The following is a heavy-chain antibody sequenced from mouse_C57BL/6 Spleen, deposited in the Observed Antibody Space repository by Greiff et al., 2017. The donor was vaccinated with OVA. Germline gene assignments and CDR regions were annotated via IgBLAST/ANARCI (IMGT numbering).Heavy chain of an antibody. CDR1: GFSLTSYG. CDR3: AKSYYGSSDWYFDV. CDR2: IWGGGST. V-gene: IGHV2-5*01. Sequence: VKLQESGPGLVQPSQSLSITCTVSGFSLTSYGVHWVRQSPGKGLEWLGVIWGGGSTDYNAAIMSRLSITKDNSKSQVYFKMNRLQADDTAIYYCAKSYYGSSDWYFDVWGTGTTVTVSS. J-gene: IGHJ1*03. D-gene: IGHD1-1*01.